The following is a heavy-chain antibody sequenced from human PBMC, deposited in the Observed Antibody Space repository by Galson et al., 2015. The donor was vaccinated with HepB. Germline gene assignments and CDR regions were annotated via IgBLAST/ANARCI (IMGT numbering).Heavy chain of an antibody. J-gene: IGHJ3*02. D-gene: IGHD7-27*01. CDR2: TKQGGNER. Sequence: SLRLSCAASGFTFSTYWMTWVRQTPGKGLEWVAYTKQGGNERDYVDSVKGRFTISRDNAESSLYLQMNSLRAEDTAVYYCARHRWGALDIWGPGTMVTVSS. CDR3: ARHRWGALDI. CDR1: GFTFSTYW. V-gene: IGHV3-7*03.